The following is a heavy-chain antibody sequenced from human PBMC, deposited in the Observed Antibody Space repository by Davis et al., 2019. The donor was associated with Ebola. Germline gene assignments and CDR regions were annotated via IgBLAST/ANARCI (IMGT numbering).Heavy chain of an antibody. D-gene: IGHD2-2*01. Sequence: LRLSCTVSGGSISSGGYYWSWIRQHPGKGLEWIGYIYYSGSTYYNPSLKSRVTISVETSKNQFSLKLSSVTAADTAVYYCAITSTTGGYCSSTSCRRYYYYMDVWGKGTTVTVSS. V-gene: IGHV4-31*03. J-gene: IGHJ6*03. CDR1: GGSISSGGYY. CDR2: IYYSGST. CDR3: AITSTTGGYCSSTSCRRYYYYMDV.